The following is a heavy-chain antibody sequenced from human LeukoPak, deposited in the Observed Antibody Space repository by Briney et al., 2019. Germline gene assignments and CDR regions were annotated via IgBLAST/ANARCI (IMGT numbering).Heavy chain of an antibody. D-gene: IGHD6-19*01. J-gene: IGHJ4*02. CDR1: GFTFSSYW. Sequence: GGSLRLSCAASGFTFSSYWMSWVRQAPGKGLEWVANIKQDGSEKYYVDSVKGRFTISRDNAKNSLYLQMNSLRAEDTAVYYCARPIAVAGSWAFDYWGQGTLVTVSS. CDR3: ARPIAVAGSWAFDY. V-gene: IGHV3-7*01. CDR2: IKQDGSEK.